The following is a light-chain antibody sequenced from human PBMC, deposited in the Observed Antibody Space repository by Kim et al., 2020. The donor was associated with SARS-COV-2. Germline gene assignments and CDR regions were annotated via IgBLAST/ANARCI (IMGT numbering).Light chain of an antibody. CDR3: KQKISYPFT. J-gene: IGKJ3*01. CDR2: DAS. V-gene: IGKV1-5*01. Sequence: DIQMTQSPSTLSASVGDRVTITCRASQSISSWLAWYQQKPGKAPKVLIYDASSLETGVPSRFSGSGSGTEFTLTISSLQPDDFATYYCKQKISYPFTFGARTK. CDR1: QSISSW.